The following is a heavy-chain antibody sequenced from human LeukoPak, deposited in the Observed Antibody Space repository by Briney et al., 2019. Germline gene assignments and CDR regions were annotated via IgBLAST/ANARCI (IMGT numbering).Heavy chain of an antibody. Sequence: ASVKVSCKASGGTFSSYTISWVRQAPGQGLEWMGWINPNSGGTNYAQKFQGRVTMTRDTSTSTVYMELSSLRSEDTAVYYCARVSRAVAALDYWGQGTLVTVSS. CDR1: GGTFSSYT. D-gene: IGHD6-19*01. V-gene: IGHV1-2*02. CDR2: INPNSGGT. CDR3: ARVSRAVAALDY. J-gene: IGHJ4*02.